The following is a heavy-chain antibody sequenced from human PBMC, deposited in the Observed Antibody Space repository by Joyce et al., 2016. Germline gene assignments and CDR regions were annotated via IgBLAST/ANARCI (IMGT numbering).Heavy chain of an antibody. CDR2: VYGGTGNT. D-gene: IGHD1-1*01. CDR1: GFTFGNSA. V-gene: IGHV3-23*01. J-gene: IGHJ4*02. CDR3: ANGLGRGNVFEC. Sequence: EVQRLESGGGLVQPGGSLRLSFAASGFTFGNSAMIWVRQVPGKGLEWVSSVYGGTGNTYYTGSVKGRLTISGDGSKNTVYLQMHSLRAEDTALYYCANGLGRGNVFECLGQGTLVTVSS.